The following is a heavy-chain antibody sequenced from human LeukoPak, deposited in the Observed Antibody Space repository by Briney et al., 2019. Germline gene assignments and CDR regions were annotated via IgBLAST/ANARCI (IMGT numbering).Heavy chain of an antibody. CDR2: IYSSGST. CDR1: GGSISTDY. CDR3: ARLAGSSSSDY. Sequence: SETLSLTCTVSGGSISTDYWSWIRQPPGKGLEWIGYIYSSGSTNYNPSLKCRVTISVDTSKNQFSLKLNSVTAADTAVYYCARLAGSSSSDYWGQGTLVTVSS. D-gene: IGHD6-6*01. J-gene: IGHJ4*02. V-gene: IGHV4-4*09.